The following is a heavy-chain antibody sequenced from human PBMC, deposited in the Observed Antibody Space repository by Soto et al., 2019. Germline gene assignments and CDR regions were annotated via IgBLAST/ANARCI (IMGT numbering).Heavy chain of an antibody. V-gene: IGHV3-23*01. Sequence: GGSLRLSCAASGFTFSSYAMSWVRQAPGKGLEWVSAISGSGGSTYYADSXXXXXXXXXDXSKNTLYLQMNSLRAEDTAVYYXAKELRAATTRPRYYFDYWGQGTLVTVSS. J-gene: IGHJ4*02. CDR3: AKELRAATTRPRYYFDY. CDR2: ISGSGGST. CDR1: GFTFSSYA. D-gene: IGHD2-15*01.